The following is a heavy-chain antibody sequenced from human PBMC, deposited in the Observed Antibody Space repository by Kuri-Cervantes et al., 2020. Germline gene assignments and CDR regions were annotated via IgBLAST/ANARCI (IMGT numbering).Heavy chain of an antibody. Sequence: GGSLRLSFAASGFTFSSYAMSWVRQAPGKGLEWVSAISGSGGSTYYADSVKGRFTITRDNSKNTLYLQMNSLRAEDTAVYYCAKSVVPAASGDYWGQGTLVTVSS. CDR2: ISGSGGST. CDR3: AKSVVPAASGDY. D-gene: IGHD2-2*01. CDR1: GFTFSSYA. J-gene: IGHJ4*02. V-gene: IGHV3-23*01.